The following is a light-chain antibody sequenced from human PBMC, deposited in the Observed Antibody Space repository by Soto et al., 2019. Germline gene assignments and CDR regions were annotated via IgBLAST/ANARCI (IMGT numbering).Light chain of an antibody. V-gene: IGLV2-8*01. J-gene: IGLJ1*01. CDR2: EIN. Sequence: QSALTQPPSASGSPGQSVTISCTGTSSDVGAYDYVSWYKQHPGKAPKLMIYEINKRPSGVPDRFSGSKSGNTASLTVSGLQAEDEADYYCSSFAGSNNFPYVFGPGTKLTVL. CDR3: SSFAGSNNFPYV. CDR1: SSDVGAYDY.